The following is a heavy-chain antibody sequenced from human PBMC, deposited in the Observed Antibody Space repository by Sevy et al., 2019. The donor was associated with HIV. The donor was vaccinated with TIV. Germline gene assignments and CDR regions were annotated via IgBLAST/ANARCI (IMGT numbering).Heavy chain of an antibody. V-gene: IGHV2-5*01. J-gene: IGHJ3*02. Sequence: SGPTLVKPTQTLTLTCTFSGFSLTTSGLGVGWIRQPPGKSLEWLALIYWNADKRSSPSLKSRLTRTKNTSKNQVVLTMTNMDPVDTAAYYCAHTSYYDSRETPYDAFDIWGQGTTVTVSS. CDR1: GFSLTTSGLG. CDR2: IYWNADK. D-gene: IGHD3-22*01. CDR3: AHTSYYDSRETPYDAFDI.